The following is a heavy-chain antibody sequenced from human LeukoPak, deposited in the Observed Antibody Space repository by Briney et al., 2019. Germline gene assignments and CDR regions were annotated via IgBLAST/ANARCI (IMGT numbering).Heavy chain of an antibody. J-gene: IGHJ5*02. CDR3: ARDVPSGSYYEDDWFDP. CDR2: INAGNGNT. Sequence: GASVKVSCKASGYTFTSYAMHWVRQAPGQRLEWMGWINAGNGNTKYSQEFQGRVTITRDTSASTAYMELSSLRSEDMAVYYCARDVPSGSYYEDDWFDPWGQGTLVTVSS. CDR1: GYTFTSYA. V-gene: IGHV1-3*03. D-gene: IGHD1-26*01.